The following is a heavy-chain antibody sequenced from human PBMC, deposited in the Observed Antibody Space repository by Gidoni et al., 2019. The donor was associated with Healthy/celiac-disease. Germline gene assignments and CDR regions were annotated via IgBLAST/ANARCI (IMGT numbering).Heavy chain of an antibody. CDR3: AKVSGGYCSSTSCYAPDGN. CDR1: GFTFSSYA. V-gene: IGHV3-23*01. Sequence: EVQLLESGGGLVQPGGSLRLSCAASGFTFSSYALSWVRQTPGKGLEWVSVISGSGGSTYYADSVKGRFTISRDNSKNTLYLQMNSLRAEDTAVYYCAKVSGGYCSSTSCYAPDGNWGQVTLVTVSS. D-gene: IGHD2-2*01. CDR2: ISGSGGST. J-gene: IGHJ4*02.